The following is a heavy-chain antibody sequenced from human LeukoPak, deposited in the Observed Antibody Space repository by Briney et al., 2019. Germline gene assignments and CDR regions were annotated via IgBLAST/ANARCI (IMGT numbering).Heavy chain of an antibody. CDR1: GFTLSNYA. Sequence: GGSLRLSCAASGFTLSNYAMNWVRQAPGKGLEWVAVIYAGGTTFYADSVKGRFTISRDNSRNTLFLQMNSLRAEDTAVYYCARVWYGGTYSEAFDTWGQGTMVTVSS. V-gene: IGHV3-66*01. CDR2: IYAGGTT. D-gene: IGHD1-26*01. J-gene: IGHJ3*02. CDR3: ARVWYGGTYSEAFDT.